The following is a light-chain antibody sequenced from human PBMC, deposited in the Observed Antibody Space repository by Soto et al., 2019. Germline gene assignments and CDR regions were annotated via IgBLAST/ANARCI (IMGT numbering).Light chain of an antibody. CDR1: QSLLHTDGKDN. J-gene: IGKJ4*01. CDR2: EVS. V-gene: IGKV2D-29*01. CDR3: MQSTYLPLT. Sequence: VLSQTPLSLSVTPGQPASISCRSNQSLLHTDGKDNLYWFLQKPGQPPQLLIYEVSNRFSGVTERFSGSGSGTDVTLKISRLEAEDVGVYYCMQSTYLPLTFGGGNKVEIK.